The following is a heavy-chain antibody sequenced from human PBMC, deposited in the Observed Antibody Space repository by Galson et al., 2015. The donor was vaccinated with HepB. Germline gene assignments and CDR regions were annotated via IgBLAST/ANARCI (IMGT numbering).Heavy chain of an antibody. CDR1: GFTLSSYG. J-gene: IGHJ4*02. Sequence: SLRLSCAASGFTLSSYGMHWVRQAPGKGLEWVAVISYDGSNKYYADSVKGRFTISRDNSKNTLYLQMNSLRAEDTAVYYCAKDRGYYDSSGYPPPYWGQGTLVTVSS. CDR2: ISYDGSNK. V-gene: IGHV3-30*18. CDR3: AKDRGYYDSSGYPPPY. D-gene: IGHD3-22*01.